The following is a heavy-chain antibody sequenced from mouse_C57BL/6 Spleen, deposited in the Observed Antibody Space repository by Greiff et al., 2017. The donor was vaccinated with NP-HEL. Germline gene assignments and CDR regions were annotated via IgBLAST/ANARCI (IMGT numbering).Heavy chain of an antibody. D-gene: IGHD2-1*01. CDR2: IYPRDGST. CDR3: ARRGYGNSYYYAMDY. Sequence: VQLQQSDAELVKPGASVKISCKVSGYTFTDHTIHWMKQRPEQGLEWIGYIYPRDGSTKYNEKFKGKATLTADKSSSTAYMQLNSLTSEDSAVYFCARRGYGNSYYYAMDYWGQGTSVTVSS. CDR1: GYTFTDHT. J-gene: IGHJ4*01. V-gene: IGHV1-78*01.